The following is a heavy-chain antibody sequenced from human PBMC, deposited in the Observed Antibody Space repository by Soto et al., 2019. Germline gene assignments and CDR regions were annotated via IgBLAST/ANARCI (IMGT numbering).Heavy chain of an antibody. V-gene: IGHV3-23*01. CDR1: GFTFSSYA. J-gene: IGHJ3*02. Sequence: GGSLRLSCAASGFTFSSYAMSWVRQAPGKGLEWVSAISGSGGSTYYADSVKGRFTISRDNSKNTLYLQMNSLRAEDTAVYYCAFLGTMYYYDSSGYYSDAFDIWGQGTMVTVSS. CDR2: ISGSGGST. D-gene: IGHD3-22*01. CDR3: AFLGTMYYYDSSGYYSDAFDI.